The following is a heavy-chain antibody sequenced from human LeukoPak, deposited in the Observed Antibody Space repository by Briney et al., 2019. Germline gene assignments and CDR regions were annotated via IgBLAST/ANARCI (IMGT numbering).Heavy chain of an antibody. J-gene: IGHJ4*02. CDR3: AIIPRAAAGPSARSPFHY. D-gene: IGHD6-13*01. CDR2: IRFTGSYI. CDR1: GFTFSSYS. Sequence: PGGSLRLSCAASGFTFSSYSMNWVRQAPGRGLEWVSSIRFTGSYIYYADSVKGRFTISRDDAKNLLSLQMNSLRAEDTAVYYCAIIPRAAAGPSARSPFHYWGQGTLVTVSS. V-gene: IGHV3-21*01.